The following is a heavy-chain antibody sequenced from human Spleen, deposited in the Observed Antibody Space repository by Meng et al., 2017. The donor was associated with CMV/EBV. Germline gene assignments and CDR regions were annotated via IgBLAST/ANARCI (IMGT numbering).Heavy chain of an antibody. CDR2: ITSSSSYI. CDR1: GFTFSSYT. D-gene: IGHD3-16*01. J-gene: IGHJ4*02. Sequence: GESLKISCVASGFTFSSYTMNWVRQAPGKGLEWVSSITSSSSYIYYADSVKGRFTISRDTAKNSLFLQMNSLRAEDTAVYYCARDLSVGGVLQYYFAYWGQGTVVTVS. V-gene: IGHV3-21*01. CDR3: ARDLSVGGVLQYYFAY.